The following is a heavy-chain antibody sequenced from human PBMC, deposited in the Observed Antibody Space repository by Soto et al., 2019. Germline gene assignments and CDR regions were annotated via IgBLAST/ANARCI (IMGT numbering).Heavy chain of an antibody. D-gene: IGHD1-26*01. CDR2: ISYSGST. Sequence: QVQLQESGPGLVKPSETLSLTCTVSGASVSSGNYYWSWIRQPPGKGLECIGYISYSGSTNYNPSRKCRVTISIDTSKNQFSLKLSSVTAADTAVYYCARGSGSYYAYWGQGTLVTVSS. V-gene: IGHV4-61*01. CDR1: GASVSSGNYY. J-gene: IGHJ4*02. CDR3: ARGSGSYYAY.